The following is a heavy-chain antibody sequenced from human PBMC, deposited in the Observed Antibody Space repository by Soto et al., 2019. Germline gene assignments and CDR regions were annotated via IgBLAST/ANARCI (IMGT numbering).Heavy chain of an antibody. Sequence: PGESLKISCKGSGYSFTSYWISWVRQAPGQGLEWMGWISAYNGNTNYAQKLQGRVTMTTDTSTSTAYMELRSLRSDDTAVYYCAVIWDRYGDDKYYFDYWGQGTLVTVSS. D-gene: IGHD4-17*01. CDR3: AVIWDRYGDDKYYFDY. CDR1: GYSFTSYW. J-gene: IGHJ4*02. CDR2: ISAYNGNT. V-gene: IGHV1-18*04.